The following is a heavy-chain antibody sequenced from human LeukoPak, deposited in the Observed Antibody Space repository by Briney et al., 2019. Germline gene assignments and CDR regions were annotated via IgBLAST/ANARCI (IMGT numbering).Heavy chain of an antibody. Sequence: ASVKVSCKASGYTFTSYDINWVRQATGQGLEWMGWMNPNSGNTGYAQKFQGRVTMTEDTSTDTAYMELSSLRSEDTAVYYCAVTEPRSXXXITFGGQGTLVTVSS. D-gene: IGHD3-3*01. J-gene: IGHJ4*02. V-gene: IGHV1-8*01. CDR1: GYTFTSYD. CDR2: MNPNSGNT. CDR3: AVTEPRSXXXITF.